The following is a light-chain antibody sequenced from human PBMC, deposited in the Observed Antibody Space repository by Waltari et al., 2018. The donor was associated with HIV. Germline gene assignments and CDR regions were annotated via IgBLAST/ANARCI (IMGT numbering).Light chain of an antibody. CDR3: ASYTVNSTGV. Sequence: QSALSQPASVSASPGQSVAISCSGSASAIGRYNYVPCYQQHPDKTPRLILFDVNNRPSGISDRFSGSKSGTTASLTISTVETDDEADYYCASYTVNSTGVFGSGTKLTVL. CDR1: ASAIGRYNY. V-gene: IGLV2-14*03. CDR2: DVN. J-gene: IGLJ1*01.